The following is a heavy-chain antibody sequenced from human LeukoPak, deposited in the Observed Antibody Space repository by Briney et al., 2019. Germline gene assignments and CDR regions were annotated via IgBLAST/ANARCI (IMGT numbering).Heavy chain of an antibody. Sequence: GASVKVSCKASGGTFSSYAINWVRQAPGQGLEWMGRIIPMLGTVTYAQRFQGRVTIIADKLTSTAYMELSSLRSEDMAVYYCARDQKVGATHYFGMDVWGQGTTVTVSS. CDR3: ARDQKVGATHYFGMDV. D-gene: IGHD1-26*01. J-gene: IGHJ6*02. CDR1: GGTFSSYA. CDR2: IIPMLGTV. V-gene: IGHV1-69*04.